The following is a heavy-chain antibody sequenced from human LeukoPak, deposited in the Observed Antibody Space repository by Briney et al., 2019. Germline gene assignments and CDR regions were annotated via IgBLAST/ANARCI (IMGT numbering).Heavy chain of an antibody. CDR2: ISSSSSYI. CDR1: GFTFSSYS. CDR3: AREEGATAFDY. Sequence: GGSLGLSCAASGFTFSSYSMNWVRQAPGKGLEWVSSISSSSSYIYYAESVKGRFTISRDNAKNSLYLQMNSLRAEDTAVYYCAREEGATAFDYWGQGTLVTVSS. J-gene: IGHJ4*02. D-gene: IGHD1-26*01. V-gene: IGHV3-21*01.